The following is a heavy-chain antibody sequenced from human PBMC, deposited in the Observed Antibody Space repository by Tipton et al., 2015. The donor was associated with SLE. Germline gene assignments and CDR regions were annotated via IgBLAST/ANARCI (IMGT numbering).Heavy chain of an antibody. CDR3: ARGMLTWRGAIIGVDV. Sequence: TLSLTCIVSGGSINSNSYYWGWVRQPPGKGLEWIGTMSFRGSPYYNPSLKNRVIISLDMSKNQFSLRLSSVTAADTAVYYCARGMLTWRGAIIGVDVWGQGTSVNVSS. D-gene: IGHD2-8*01. CDR1: GGSINSNSYY. J-gene: IGHJ6*02. V-gene: IGHV4-39*07. CDR2: MSFRGSP.